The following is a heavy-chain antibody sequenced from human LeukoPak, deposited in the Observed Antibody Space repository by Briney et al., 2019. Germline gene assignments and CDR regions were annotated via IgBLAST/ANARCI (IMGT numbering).Heavy chain of an antibody. J-gene: IGHJ6*02. CDR3: ARAYSSSWYAYYGMDV. CDR2: IYYSGST. D-gene: IGHD6-13*01. CDR1: GGSISSYY. Sequence: SETLSLTCTVSGGSISSYYWNWIRQPPGKGLEWIGYIYYSGSTNYNPSLKSRVTISVDTSKNQFSLKLSSVTAADTAVYYCARAYSSSWYAYYGMDVWGQGTTVTVSS. V-gene: IGHV4-59*08.